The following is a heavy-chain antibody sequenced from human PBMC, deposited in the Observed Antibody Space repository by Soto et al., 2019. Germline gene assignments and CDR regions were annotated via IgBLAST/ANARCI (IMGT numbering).Heavy chain of an antibody. CDR1: GFTFSSYG. J-gene: IGHJ6*02. D-gene: IGHD2-15*01. CDR2: IISIICYI. V-gene: IGHV3-21*01. CDR3: ARGGLDCSGGTCYDYGMDV. Sequence: GGSLRLSCAASGFTFSSYGMNWVRQAPGKGLEWVSSIISIICYISYAVSVRGRFTISRDNAKNSFYLQMNSLRAEDTAFFYCARGGLDCSGGTCYDYGMDVWGQGTTVTVSS.